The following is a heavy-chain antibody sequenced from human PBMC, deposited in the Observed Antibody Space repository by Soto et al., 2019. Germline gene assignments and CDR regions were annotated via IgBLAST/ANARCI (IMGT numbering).Heavy chain of an antibody. CDR1: GYTFTSYG. V-gene: IGHV1-18*04. CDR3: ARDQVVTWELSHDAFDI. J-gene: IGHJ3*02. D-gene: IGHD1-26*01. Sequence: QVQLVQSGAEVKKPGASVKVSCKASGYTFTSYGISWVRQAPGQGLEWMGWISAYNGNTNYAQKLQGRVTMITDTSTSTAYMELRSLRSDDTAVYYCARDQVVTWELSHDAFDIWGQGTMVTVSS. CDR2: ISAYNGNT.